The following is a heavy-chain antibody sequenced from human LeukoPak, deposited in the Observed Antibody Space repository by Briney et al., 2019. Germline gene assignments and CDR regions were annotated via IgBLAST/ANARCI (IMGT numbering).Heavy chain of an antibody. V-gene: IGHV3-7*03. CDR2: IKQDGSEK. CDR3: ARGQTTMTN. CDR1: GFTFSSYW. J-gene: IGHJ4*02. D-gene: IGHD4-17*01. Sequence: GGSLRLSCAASGFTFSSYWMSWVRQAPGKGLEWLANIKQDGSEKSYVDSVKGRFTISRDNTKNSLYLQMNSLRAEDTAVYYCARGQTTMTNWGQGTLVTVSS.